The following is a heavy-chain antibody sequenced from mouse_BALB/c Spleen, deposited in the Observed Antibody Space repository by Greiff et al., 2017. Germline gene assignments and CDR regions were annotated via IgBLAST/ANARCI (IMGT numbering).Heavy chain of an antibody. Sequence: VQLQQSGAELAKPGASVKMSCKASGYTFTSYWMHWVKQRPGQGLEWIGYINPSTGYTEYNQKFKDKATLTADKSSSTAYMQLSGLTSEDSAVYYCTREGGFAYWGQGTLVTVSA. V-gene: IGHV1-7*01. CDR3: TREGGFAY. J-gene: IGHJ3*01. CDR1: GYTFTSYW. CDR2: INPSTGYT.